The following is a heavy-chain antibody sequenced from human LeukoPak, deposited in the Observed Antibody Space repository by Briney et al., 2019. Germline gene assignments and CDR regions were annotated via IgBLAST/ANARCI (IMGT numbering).Heavy chain of an antibody. CDR3: AKDSSPGYCSGSTCYYGYYFDY. V-gene: IGHV3-9*03. J-gene: IGHJ4*02. Sequence: GRSLRLSCAASGFTFDDYAMHWVRQAPGKALKWVSGISWNSCSLGYADSVKGRFTISRDNAKNSVYLQMNSLRAEDMALYYCAKDSSPGYCSGSTCYYGYYFDYWGQGTLVTVSS. CDR1: GFTFDDYA. D-gene: IGHD2-15*01. CDR2: ISWNSCSL.